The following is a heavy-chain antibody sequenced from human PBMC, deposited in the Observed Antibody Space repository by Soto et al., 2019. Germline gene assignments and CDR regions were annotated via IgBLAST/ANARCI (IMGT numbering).Heavy chain of an antibody. CDR3: ARIHFGDEPSYYYYGTDG. J-gene: IGHJ6*02. D-gene: IGHD4-17*01. CDR1: GGSFSSGDYY. Sequence: PSETLSPTCTVSGGSFSSGDYYWSWVRQPPGKGLEWIGYIYYTGSTFNHPSLKSRVSISIDTSKTQFSLKLSSVTAADTAVYYCARIHFGDEPSYYYYGTDGWGQGTTVTVSS. CDR2: IYYTGST. V-gene: IGHV4-30-4*01.